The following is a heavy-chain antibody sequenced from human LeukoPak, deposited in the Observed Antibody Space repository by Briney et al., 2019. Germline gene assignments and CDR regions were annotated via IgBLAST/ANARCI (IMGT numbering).Heavy chain of an antibody. CDR3: ARARVEFDY. CDR2: ISSTSTTI. J-gene: IGHJ4*02. Sequence: GGSVRLSCAASGFTFSSYSMNWVRQAPGKGLEWVVNISSTSTTIHYAHSVKGRFTISRDNAKNSLCLQMKRLRDEDTAVYFCARARVEFDYWGERDLVTVS. CDR1: GFTFSSYS. V-gene: IGHV3-48*02. D-gene: IGHD2-15*01.